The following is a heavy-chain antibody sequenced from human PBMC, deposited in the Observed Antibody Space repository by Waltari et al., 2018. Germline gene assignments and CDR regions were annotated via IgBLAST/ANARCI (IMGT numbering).Heavy chain of an antibody. CDR2: IYPGDSDT. Sequence: DVQLAQSGAEVKKAGESLKISCKGSGYSFTTYWIGWVRQMPGKGLEWMGIIYPGDSDTRYSPAFQGQVTISGDKSITTAYLQWSSLKASDTAIYFCARRDRGGSVSNYFDYWGQGTLVTV. CDR1: GYSFTTYW. CDR3: ARRDRGGSVSNYFDY. V-gene: IGHV5-51*03. J-gene: IGHJ4*02. D-gene: IGHD3-10*01.